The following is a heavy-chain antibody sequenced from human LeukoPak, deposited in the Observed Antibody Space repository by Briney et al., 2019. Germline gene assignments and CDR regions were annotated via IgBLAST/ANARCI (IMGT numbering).Heavy chain of an antibody. J-gene: IGHJ4*02. D-gene: IGHD3-9*01. CDR3: ARHESRYDILTGYSPSYYFDY. CDR2: IYYSGST. CDR1: GGSISSSSYY. V-gene: IGHV4-39*01. Sequence: SETLSLTCTVSGGSISSSSYYWGWIRQPPGKGLEWIGSIYYSGSTYYNPSLKSRVTISVDTSKNQFSLKLSSVTAADTAVYYCARHESRYDILTGYSPSYYFDYWGQGTLVTVSS.